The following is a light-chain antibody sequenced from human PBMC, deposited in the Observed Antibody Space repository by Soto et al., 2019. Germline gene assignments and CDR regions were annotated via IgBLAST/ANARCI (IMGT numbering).Light chain of an antibody. V-gene: IGKV3-20*01. Sequence: VLTQSPGTLSLSPGERATLSCRASQDVSTYLAWYQQKSGQAPRLLIYGASSRAIGIPDRFGGSGSGTDFTLTISRLEPEDFAVFYCQQYGSSPRTFGQGTKVDIK. CDR3: QQYGSSPRT. CDR1: QDVSTY. J-gene: IGKJ2*01. CDR2: GAS.